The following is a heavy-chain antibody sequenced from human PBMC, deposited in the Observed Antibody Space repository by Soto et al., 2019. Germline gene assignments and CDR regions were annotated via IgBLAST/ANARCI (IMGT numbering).Heavy chain of an antibody. CDR3: ARDREVVEGFDP. V-gene: IGHV1-69*08. Sequence: QVQLVQSGAAVKKPGSSVKVSCKASGGTFSSYTISWVRQPPGQGLEWMGRIIPILGIANYAQKFQGRVTITADKSTSTAYMELSSLRSEDTAVYYCARDREVVEGFDPWGQGTLVTVSS. J-gene: IGHJ5*02. D-gene: IGHD3-10*01. CDR2: IIPILGIA. CDR1: GGTFSSYT.